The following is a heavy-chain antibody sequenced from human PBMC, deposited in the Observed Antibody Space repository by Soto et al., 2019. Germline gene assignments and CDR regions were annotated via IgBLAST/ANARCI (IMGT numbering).Heavy chain of an antibody. Sequence: EVQLLESGGGLVQPGGSLRLSCAASGSISTTTPLSWVRQAPGKGLEWVSTISGRGTNTYYADYVKGRFIISRDNLKNTVNLQMNGLGVEDTAIYYCATSFRYFDNWGQGTRVTVSS. CDR3: ATSFRYFDN. V-gene: IGHV3-23*01. CDR1: GSISTTTP. J-gene: IGHJ4*02. CDR2: ISGRGTNT.